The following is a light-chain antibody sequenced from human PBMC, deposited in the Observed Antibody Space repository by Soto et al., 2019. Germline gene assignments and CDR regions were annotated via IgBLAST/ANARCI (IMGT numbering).Light chain of an antibody. J-gene: IGKJ2*01. Sequence: DIQMTQSPSSLSASIGDRVTITCRASQSISSYLNWYQQKPGKAPKLLIYAVSNLQSGVPSRFSGSGSGTEFTLIISSLQPEDFGTYYCQQSYSNPYAFGQGTTLEIK. CDR3: QQSYSNPYA. CDR2: AVS. CDR1: QSISSY. V-gene: IGKV1-39*01.